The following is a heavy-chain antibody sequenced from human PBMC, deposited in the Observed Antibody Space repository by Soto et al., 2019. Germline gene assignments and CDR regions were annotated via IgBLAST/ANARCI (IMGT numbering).Heavy chain of an antibody. CDR2: ISAYNGNT. V-gene: IGHV1-18*01. Sequence: ASVKVSCKASGYTFTSYGISWVRQAPGQGLEWMGWISAYNGNTNYAQKLQGRVTMTTDTSTSTAYMELRSLRSDDTAVYYCARFRPDSHYHDSSGFYEFDYWGQGTLVTVSS. CDR3: ARFRPDSHYHDSSGFYEFDY. CDR1: GYTFTSYG. D-gene: IGHD3-22*01. J-gene: IGHJ4*02.